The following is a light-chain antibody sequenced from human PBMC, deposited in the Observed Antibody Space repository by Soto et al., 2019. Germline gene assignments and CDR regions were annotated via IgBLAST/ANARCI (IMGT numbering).Light chain of an antibody. V-gene: IGLV1-40*01. CDR3: QSYDSSLSAEV. Sequence: QSVLTQPPSVSGAPGQRVTISCTGSSSNIGAGYDVHWYQQLPGTAPKVLIYGNSNRPSGVPDRVSGSKSGTSASLAISGLQAEDEADYYCQSYDSSLSAEVFGGGTKLTVL. J-gene: IGLJ2*01. CDR1: SSNIGAGYD. CDR2: GNS.